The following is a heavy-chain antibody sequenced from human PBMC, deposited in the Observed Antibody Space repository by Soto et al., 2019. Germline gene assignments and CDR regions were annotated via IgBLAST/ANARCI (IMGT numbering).Heavy chain of an antibody. CDR1: EFTFSSYA. D-gene: IGHD3-22*01. V-gene: IGHV3-23*01. J-gene: IGHJ6*02. CDR3: AKGKVAYDNSGLQYFYYFPMNV. Sequence: PGWSLRLSCAASEFTFSSYAMNWVRQAPGKGLEWVSVISGGGGTTYYADSVKGRFRISRDNSKNTLYLQMNSLRVEDTAVYYCAKGKVAYDNSGLQYFYYFPMNVWGQGTTVTVSS. CDR2: ISGGGGTT.